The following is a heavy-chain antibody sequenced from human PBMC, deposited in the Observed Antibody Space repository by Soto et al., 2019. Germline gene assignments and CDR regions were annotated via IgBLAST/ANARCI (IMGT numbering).Heavy chain of an antibody. J-gene: IGHJ6*02. D-gene: IGHD6-6*01. CDR2: IYYSVST. V-gene: IGHV4-39*01. Sequence: PSETLSLTCTVSGGSISSYYWSWIRQPPGKGLEWIGSIYYSVSTYYNPFLKGRVTISVDTSKNQFSLKLSSVTAADTAVYYCARIEYSSSFGYYYYGMDVWGQGTTVTVSS. CDR3: ARIEYSSSFGYYYYGMDV. CDR1: GGSISSYY.